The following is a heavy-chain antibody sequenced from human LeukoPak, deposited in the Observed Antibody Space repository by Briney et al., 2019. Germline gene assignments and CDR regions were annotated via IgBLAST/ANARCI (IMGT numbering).Heavy chain of an antibody. CDR2: ITRSCKNT. V-gene: IGHV3-23*01. CDR1: GFIFSSYS. D-gene: IGHD6-13*01. CDR3: AKAASSSWPSYQYGMDV. J-gene: IGHJ6*02. Sequence: PGGSLRLSCAASGFIFSSYSMSWVRQAPEKGLVWVSVITRSCKNTYYADSVKGRFTISKDNSKNTVYLQMNDLRVDDTAIYYCAKAASSSWPSYQYGMDVWGQGTTVTVSS.